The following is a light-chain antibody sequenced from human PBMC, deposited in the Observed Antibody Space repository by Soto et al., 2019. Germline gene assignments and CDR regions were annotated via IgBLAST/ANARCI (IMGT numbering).Light chain of an antibody. CDR2: WAS. V-gene: IGKV4-1*01. Sequence: DIVMTQSPDSLAVPLGERATINCKSSQSILSSANNKNFLVWYQQKPGQPPKLLISWASTRESGVPDRFSGSGSGSDFTLTINSLQAEDVAIYYCQQCYSSPLTFGGGTKVEIK. CDR3: QQCYSSPLT. J-gene: IGKJ4*01. CDR1: QSILSSANNKNF.